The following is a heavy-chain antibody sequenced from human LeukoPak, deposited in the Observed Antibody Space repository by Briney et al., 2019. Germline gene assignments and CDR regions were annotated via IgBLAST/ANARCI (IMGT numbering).Heavy chain of an antibody. V-gene: IGHV3-23*01. D-gene: IGHD1-26*01. CDR2: TSTSGGSA. Sequence: GSLRLSCVASGFTVSNKYMSWVRQAPGKGLEWVSATSTSGGSAYYADSVKGRFTISRDNSKNTLYLQMDSLRADDTAVYYCARYSGSYYYPPAWDLWGQGTLVTVSS. J-gene: IGHJ4*02. CDR3: ARYSGSYYYPPAWDL. CDR1: GFTVSNKY.